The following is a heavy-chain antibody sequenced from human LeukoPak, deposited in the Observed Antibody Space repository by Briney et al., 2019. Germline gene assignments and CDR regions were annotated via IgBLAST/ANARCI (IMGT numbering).Heavy chain of an antibody. CDR1: GFTFSSYS. V-gene: IGHV3-21*01. Sequence: GGSLRLSRAASGFTFSSYSMNWVRQAPGKGLEWVSSISSSSSYIYYADSVKGRFTISRDNAKNSLYLQMNSLRAEDTAVYYCAREGRKAAAGDYWGQGTLVTVSS. D-gene: IGHD6-13*01. CDR3: AREGRKAAAGDY. J-gene: IGHJ4*02. CDR2: ISSSSSYI.